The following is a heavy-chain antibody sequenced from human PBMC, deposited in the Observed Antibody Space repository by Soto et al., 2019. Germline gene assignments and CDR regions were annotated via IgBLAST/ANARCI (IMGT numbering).Heavy chain of an antibody. D-gene: IGHD3-22*01. J-gene: IGHJ6*02. V-gene: IGHV1-18*01. CDR1: GYTFTSYG. Sequence: GASVKVSCKASGYTFTSYGISWVRQAPGQGLEWMGWISAYNGNTNYAQKLQGRVTMTTDTSTSTAYMELRSLRSDDTAVYYCARVLLYTYYYDSSGSDYYYGMDVWGQGTTVTVSS. CDR2: ISAYNGNT. CDR3: ARVLLYTYYYDSSGSDYYYGMDV.